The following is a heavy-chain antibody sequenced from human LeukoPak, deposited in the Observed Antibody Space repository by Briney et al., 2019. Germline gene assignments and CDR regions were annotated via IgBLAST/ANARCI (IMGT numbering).Heavy chain of an antibody. CDR1: GGSISSSSYY. D-gene: IGHD2-15*01. J-gene: IGHJ2*01. Sequence: SETLSLTCTVSGGSISSSSYYWGWIRQPPGKGLEWIGSIYYSGSTYYNPSLKSRVTISVDTSKNQFSLKLSSVTAADTAVYYCARDMRRCSGGSCYSISGYFDLWGRGTLVTVSS. CDR2: IYYSGST. V-gene: IGHV4-39*07. CDR3: ARDMRRCSGGSCYSISGYFDL.